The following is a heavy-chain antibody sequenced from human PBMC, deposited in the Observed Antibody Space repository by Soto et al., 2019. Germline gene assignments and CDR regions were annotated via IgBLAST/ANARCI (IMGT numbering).Heavy chain of an antibody. CDR3: ARGVSLGYCSGGSCYSDRYYFDY. CDR1: GGTFSSYA. J-gene: IGHJ4*02. V-gene: IGHV1-69*06. D-gene: IGHD2-15*01. CDR2: IIPIFGTA. Sequence: ASVKVSCRAYGGTFSSYAISGVRQAPGQGLEWMGGIIPIFGTANYAQKFQGRVTITADKSTSTAYMELSSLRSEDTAVYYCARGVSLGYCSGGSCYSDRYYFDYWGQGTLVTVSS.